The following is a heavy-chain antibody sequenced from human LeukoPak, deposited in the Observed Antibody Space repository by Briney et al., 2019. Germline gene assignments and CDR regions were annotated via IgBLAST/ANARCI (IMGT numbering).Heavy chain of an antibody. Sequence: PGASVKVSCKASGGTFSSYAISWVRQAPGQGLEWMGGIIPMFGRANYAQKFQGRITITTEESTSTAYMELSSLRSEDTALYYCARVFARGGEISGSYYYYWGQGTLVTVSS. V-gene: IGHV1-69*05. CDR3: ARVFARGGEISGSYYYY. J-gene: IGHJ4*02. CDR2: IIPMFGRA. CDR1: GGTFSSYA. D-gene: IGHD1-26*01.